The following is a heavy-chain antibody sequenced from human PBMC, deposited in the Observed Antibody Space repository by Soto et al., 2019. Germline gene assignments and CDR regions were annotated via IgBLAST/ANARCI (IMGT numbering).Heavy chain of an antibody. D-gene: IGHD5-12*01. V-gene: IGHV3-48*03. CDR1: GFTFNNNE. CDR2: ISGSGSTI. Sequence: GGSLRLSCAASGFTFNNNEMNWVRQAPGKGLEWVSYISGSGSTIYYADSVKGRFTISRDNAKNSLYLQMHGLRAEDTAVYYCARDNHGYSGVGPLGHWGQGTLVTVSS. CDR3: ARDNHGYSGVGPLGH. J-gene: IGHJ4*02.